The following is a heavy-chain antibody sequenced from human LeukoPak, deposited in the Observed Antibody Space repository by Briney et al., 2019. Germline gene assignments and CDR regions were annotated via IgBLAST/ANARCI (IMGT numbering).Heavy chain of an antibody. V-gene: IGHV4-34*01. J-gene: IGHJ4*02. CDR1: GFTFSSYS. CDR2: INHSGST. Sequence: PGGSLRLSCAASGFTFSSYSMNWVRQAPGKGLEWIGEINHSGSTNYNPSLKSRVTISVDTSKNQFSLKLSSVTAADTAVYYCARPRITMVRGPLDYWGQGTLVTVSS. D-gene: IGHD3-10*01. CDR3: ARPRITMVRGPLDY.